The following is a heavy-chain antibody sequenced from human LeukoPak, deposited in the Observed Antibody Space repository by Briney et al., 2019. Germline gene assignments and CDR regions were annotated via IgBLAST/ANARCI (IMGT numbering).Heavy chain of an antibody. CDR2: ISAYNGNT. V-gene: IGHV1-18*01. CDR1: GYTFTSYG. J-gene: IGHJ4*02. CDR3: ARDRTVFGGSCWLY. D-gene: IGHD2-15*01. Sequence: ASVKVSCKASGYTFTSYGISWVRQAPGQGLEWMGWISAYNGNTKYSQKFQGRVTITRDTSASTAYMELSSLRSEDTAVYYCARDRTVFGGSCWLYWGQGTLVTVSS.